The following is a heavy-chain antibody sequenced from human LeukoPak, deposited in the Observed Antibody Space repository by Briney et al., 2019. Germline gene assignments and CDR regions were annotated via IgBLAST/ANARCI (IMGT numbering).Heavy chain of an antibody. J-gene: IGHJ5*02. Sequence: SETLSLTCTVSGGSISSYYWSWIRQPPGKGLEWIGYIYYSGSTNYNPSLKSRVTISVDTSKNQFSLKLSSVTAADTAVYYCARDRSSWYPNCFDPWGQGTLVTVSS. D-gene: IGHD6-13*01. V-gene: IGHV4-59*01. CDR3: ARDRSSWYPNCFDP. CDR1: GGSISSYY. CDR2: IYYSGST.